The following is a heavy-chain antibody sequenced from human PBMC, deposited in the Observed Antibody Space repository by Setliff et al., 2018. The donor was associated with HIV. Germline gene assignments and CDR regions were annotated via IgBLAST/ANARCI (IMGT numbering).Heavy chain of an antibody. CDR2: ISSSSSTI. V-gene: IGHV3-11*01. CDR3: AKDGISGGAYPPYYFDY. D-gene: IGHD2-15*01. J-gene: IGHJ4*01. CDR1: GFTFSDYY. Sequence: GGSLRLSCAASGFTFSDYYMTWIRQAPGKGLEWVSYISSSSSTIYYADSVKGRFTISRDNAKNSLSLQMNRLRVEDTAVYYCAKDGISGGAYPPYYFDYWGHGTLVTVS.